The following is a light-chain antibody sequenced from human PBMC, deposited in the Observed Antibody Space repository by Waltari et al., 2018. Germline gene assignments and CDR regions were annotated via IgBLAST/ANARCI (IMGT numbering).Light chain of an antibody. CDR1: KSIGNN. CDR2: VAS. J-gene: IGKJ2*01. V-gene: IGKV3-15*01. CDR3: QQYNEWPYT. Sequence: EPIMTQSPAILSVSPGETATLSCRASKSIGNNLAWYQQTPGQAPRLLIYVASSRGTGIPARFFGAGSGTDFTLTISSLQSEDFAVYYCQQYNEWPYTFGQGTKVDLK.